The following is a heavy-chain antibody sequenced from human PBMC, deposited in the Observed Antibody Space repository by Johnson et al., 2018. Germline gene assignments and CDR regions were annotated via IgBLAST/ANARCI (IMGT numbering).Heavy chain of an antibody. Sequence: QVQLQESGPGLVKPSGTLSLTCAVSGGSISSSNWWSWVRQPPGKGLEWIGEIYHSGSTNYNPSLKSRVTISVDKSKNQFSLKLSSVTAADPAVYYCAGDYVDTTRRLGYYNMDVWGKGTTVTVSS. V-gene: IGHV4-4*02. J-gene: IGHJ6*03. CDR1: GGSISSSNW. D-gene: IGHD5-18*01. CDR2: IYHSGST. CDR3: AGDYVDTTRRLGYYNMDV.